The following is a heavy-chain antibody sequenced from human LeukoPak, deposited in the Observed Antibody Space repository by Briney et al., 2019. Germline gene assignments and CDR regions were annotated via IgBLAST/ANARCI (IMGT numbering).Heavy chain of an antibody. CDR3: ARFDTAMVTH. V-gene: IGHV4-59*07. Sequence: SDTLSLTCTVSGGPNSSYYWSCIRHPPGKGLEWIGYIYYSGSTNYNPSLKSRVTISVDTSKNQFSLKLSSVTAADTAVYYCARFDTAMVTHWGQGTLVTVSS. D-gene: IGHD5-18*01. CDR2: IYYSGST. J-gene: IGHJ4*02. CDR1: GGPNSSYY.